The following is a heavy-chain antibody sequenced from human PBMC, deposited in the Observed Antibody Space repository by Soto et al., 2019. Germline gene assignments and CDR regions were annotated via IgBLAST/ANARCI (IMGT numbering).Heavy chain of an antibody. CDR2: IYYSGST. D-gene: IGHD4-17*01. Sequence: LSLTCTVSGGSISSGGYYWSWIRQHPGKGLEWIGYIYYSGSTYYNPSLKSRVTISVDTSKNQFSLKLSSVTAADTAVYYCARDSLTTGGWFDPWGQGTLVTVSS. CDR3: ARDSLTTGGWFDP. CDR1: GGSISSGGYY. V-gene: IGHV4-31*03. J-gene: IGHJ5*02.